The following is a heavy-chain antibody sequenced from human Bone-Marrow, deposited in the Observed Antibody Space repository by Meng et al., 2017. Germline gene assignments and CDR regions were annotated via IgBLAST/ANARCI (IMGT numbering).Heavy chain of an antibody. J-gene: IGHJ6*02. CDR1: GYSFTSYW. Sequence: KVSCKGSGYSFTSYWIGWVRQMPGKGREWLGIIYPGDSDTRYSPYFQGQVTISADKSISTAYLQWSSLKASDTAMYYCASTITMVRGVRDYYYYGMDVWGQGTTVTVSS. V-gene: IGHV5-51*01. D-gene: IGHD3-10*01. CDR3: ASTITMVRGVRDYYYYGMDV. CDR2: IYPGDSDT.